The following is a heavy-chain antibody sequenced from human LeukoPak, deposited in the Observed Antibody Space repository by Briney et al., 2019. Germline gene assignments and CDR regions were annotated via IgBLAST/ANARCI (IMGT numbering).Heavy chain of an antibody. CDR3: AKDLTPPTPHYYGSGEDSLDI. CDR1: GFTFSSYG. Sequence: PGGSLRLSCAASGFTFSSYGMHWVRQAPGKGLEWVAFIRYDGSNKYYADSVKGRFTISRDNSKNTLYLQMNSLRAEDTAVYYCAKDLTPPTPHYYGSGEDSLDIWGQGAMVTVSS. CDR2: IRYDGSNK. J-gene: IGHJ3*02. D-gene: IGHD3-10*01. V-gene: IGHV3-30*02.